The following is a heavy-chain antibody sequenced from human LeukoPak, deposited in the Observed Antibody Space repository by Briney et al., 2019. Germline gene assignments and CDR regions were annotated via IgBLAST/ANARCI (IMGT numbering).Heavy chain of an antibody. J-gene: IGHJ4*02. Sequence: PGGSLRLSCAASGFTFSSYSMNWVRQAPGKGLEWVSSISSSSSYIYYADSVKGRFTISRDNAKNSLYLQMNSLRGEDTAVYYCAIRTLPYYYDSSAYSEWGQGTLVTVSS. CDR3: AIRTLPYYYDSSAYSE. CDR2: ISSSSSYI. V-gene: IGHV3-21*04. D-gene: IGHD3-22*01. CDR1: GFTFSSYS.